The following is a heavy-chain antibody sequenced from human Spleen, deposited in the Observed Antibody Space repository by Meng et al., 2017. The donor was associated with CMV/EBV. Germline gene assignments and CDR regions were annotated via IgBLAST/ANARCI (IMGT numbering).Heavy chain of an antibody. CDR3: ARGYDSSGFETDY. D-gene: IGHD3-22*01. J-gene: IGHJ4*02. V-gene: IGHV4-38-2*02. CDR1: GYSISSGYY. Sequence: SETLSLTCTVSGYSISSGYYWGWIRQPPGKGLEWIGEINHSGSTNYNPSLKSRVTISVDTSKNQFSLKLSSVTAVDTAVYYCARGYDSSGFETDYWGQGTLVTVSS. CDR2: INHSGST.